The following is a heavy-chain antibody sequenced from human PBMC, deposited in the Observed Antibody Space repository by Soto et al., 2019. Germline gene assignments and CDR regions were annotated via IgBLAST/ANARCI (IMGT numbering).Heavy chain of an antibody. CDR1: GYTFSNFW. Sequence: GESLKISCQCSGYTFSNFWICCVLQLPGQGLEWMGIIYPGDHETRYSPSFLGKVTISAETSINTAYLQWSSLEASDSAFYFCARSPRSSPYFDFWGQGALVTVSS. V-gene: IGHV5-51*01. CDR3: ARSPRSSPYFDF. D-gene: IGHD6-13*01. CDR2: IYPGDHET. J-gene: IGHJ4*02.